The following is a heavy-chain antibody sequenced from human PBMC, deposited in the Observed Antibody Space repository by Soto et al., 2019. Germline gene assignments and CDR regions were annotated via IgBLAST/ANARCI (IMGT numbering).Heavy chain of an antibody. V-gene: IGHV4-34*01. CDR3: ARGPLITIFGFRPKKSWFDP. CDR1: GGSFSGYY. CDR2: INHSGST. D-gene: IGHD3-3*01. Sequence: SETLSLTCAVYGGSFSGYYWSWIRQPPGKGLEWIGEINHSGSTNYNPSLKSRVTISVDTSKNQFSLKLSSVTAADTAVYYCARGPLITIFGFRPKKSWFDPWGQGTLVTVSS. J-gene: IGHJ5*02.